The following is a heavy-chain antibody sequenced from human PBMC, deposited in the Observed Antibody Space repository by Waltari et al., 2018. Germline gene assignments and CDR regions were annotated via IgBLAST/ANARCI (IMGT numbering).Heavy chain of an antibody. V-gene: IGHV4-39*01. Sequence: QLQLQESGPGLVKPSETLSLTCTVSGGSISSSSYYCGWIRQPPGKGLEWIGSIYYSGSTYYNPSLKSRVTISINTSKNQFSLKLRSVTAADTAVYYCARHGLEQLGYFDYWGQGTLVTVSS. CDR2: IYYSGST. D-gene: IGHD6-6*01. J-gene: IGHJ4*02. CDR1: GGSISSSSYY. CDR3: ARHGLEQLGYFDY.